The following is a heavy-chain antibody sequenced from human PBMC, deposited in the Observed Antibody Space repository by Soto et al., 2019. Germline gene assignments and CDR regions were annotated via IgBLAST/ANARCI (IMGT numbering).Heavy chain of an antibody. CDR2: INPSGGST. V-gene: IGHV1-46*03. CDR3: ARGLGSGDY. CDR1: GYTFISFY. Sequence: QVQLVQSGAEVKGPGASVKISCKASGYTFISFYIHWVRQAPGQGLEWMGIINPSGGSTNYAQRFQGRVIVTIDTSTHTVYMELSSVRSEDTAVYYCARGLGSGDYWGQGTLVTVSS. D-gene: IGHD3-10*01. J-gene: IGHJ4*02.